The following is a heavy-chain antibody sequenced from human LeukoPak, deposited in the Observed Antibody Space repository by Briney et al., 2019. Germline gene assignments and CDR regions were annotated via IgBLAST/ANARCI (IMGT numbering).Heavy chain of an antibody. CDR3: ARGRYGNDY. V-gene: IGHV4-39*01. D-gene: IGHD4-17*01. J-gene: IGHJ4*02. CDR1: GGSISSSSYY. CDR2: IYYSGST. Sequence: PSETLSLTCTVSGGSISSSSYYWGWIRQPPGKGLEWIGSIYYSGSTYYNPSLKSRVTISVDTSKNQFSLKLSSVTAADTAVYYCARGRYGNDYWGQGTLVTVSS.